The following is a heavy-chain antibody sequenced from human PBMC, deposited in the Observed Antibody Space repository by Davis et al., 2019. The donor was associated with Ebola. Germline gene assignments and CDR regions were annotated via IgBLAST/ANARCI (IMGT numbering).Heavy chain of an antibody. CDR1: GGSISSHY. J-gene: IGHJ6*03. CDR2: IYYTGST. CDR3: ARLGGTIFGVVFNYYMDV. V-gene: IGHV4-59*08. Sequence: PSETLSLTCTVSGGSISSHYWSWIRQPPGKGLAWIGYIYYTGSTNYNPSLKSRVTISVDTSKNQFSLKLSSVTAADTAVYYCARLGGTIFGVVFNYYMDVWGKGTTVTVSS. D-gene: IGHD3-3*01.